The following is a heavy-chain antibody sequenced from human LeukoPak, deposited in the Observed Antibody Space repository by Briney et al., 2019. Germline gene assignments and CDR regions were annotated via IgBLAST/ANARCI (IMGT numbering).Heavy chain of an antibody. Sequence: GGSLRLSCAASGFTFSSYSLNWVRQAPGKGLEWVSSISSRSTYLYYADSVKGRFTISRDNAKNSLYLQMHSLRAEDTAVYYCARDLNWETYWGQGTLVSVSS. CDR3: ARDLNWETY. J-gene: IGHJ4*02. CDR1: GFTFSSYS. CDR2: ISSRSTYL. D-gene: IGHD7-27*01. V-gene: IGHV3-21*01.